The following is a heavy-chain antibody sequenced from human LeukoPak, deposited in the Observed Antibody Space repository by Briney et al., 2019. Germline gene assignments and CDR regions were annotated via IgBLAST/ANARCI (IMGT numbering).Heavy chain of an antibody. Sequence: GGSLRLSCAASGFSFSKYWMHWVRQTPGEGLVWVARIKEDGTYTSYADSVKGRFTISRDNARNPVFLQVNSLRAEDTAVYYCSRGFGMGNTSGDDFDFWGQGTLVTVSS. CDR2: IKEDGTYT. V-gene: IGHV3-74*01. J-gene: IGHJ4*02. CDR3: SRGFGMGNTSGDDFDF. D-gene: IGHD3-10*01. CDR1: GFSFSKYW.